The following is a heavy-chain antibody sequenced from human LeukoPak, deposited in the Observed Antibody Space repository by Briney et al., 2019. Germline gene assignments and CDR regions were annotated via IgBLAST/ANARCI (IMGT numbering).Heavy chain of an antibody. CDR3: ARVKAANFEMATIIEDAFDI. D-gene: IGHD5-24*01. CDR2: INPSGGST. V-gene: IGHV1-46*01. J-gene: IGHJ3*02. CDR1: GYTFTSYY. Sequence: ASVKVSCKTSGYTFTSYYMHWVRQAPGQGLEWMGIINPSGGSTSYAQKFQGRVTMTRDMSTSTVYMELSSLRSEDTAVYYCARVKAANFEMATIIEDAFDIWGQGTMVTVSS.